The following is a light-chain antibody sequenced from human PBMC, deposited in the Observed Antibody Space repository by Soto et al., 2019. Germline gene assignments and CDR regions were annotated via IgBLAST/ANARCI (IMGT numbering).Light chain of an antibody. Sequence: EKVMTQSPATLSMSPGERATLSCRASQSVCSFLAWYQQKPGQAPRLLIYGASTRATGIPARFSGSGSGTEFTLTISSLQSEHFAVYYCQQYTICHSWTFGQGTNVE. V-gene: IGKV3-15*01. CDR2: GAS. CDR3: QQYTICHSWT. CDR1: QSVCSF. J-gene: IGKJ1*01.